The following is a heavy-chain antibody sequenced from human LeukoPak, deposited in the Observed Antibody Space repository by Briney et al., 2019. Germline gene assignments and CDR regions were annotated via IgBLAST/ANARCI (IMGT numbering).Heavy chain of an antibody. J-gene: IGHJ6*03. D-gene: IGHD3-3*01. V-gene: IGHV4-4*09. CDR3: ARAGPFGVVPDLTRYYYYYMDV. CDR1: GGSISSYY. CDR2: IYTSGST. Sequence: PSETMSLTCTVSGGSISSYYWSWIRQPPGKGLEWIGYIYTSGSTNYNPSLKSRVTISVDTSKNQFSLKLSSVTAADTAVYYCARAGPFGVVPDLTRYYYYYMDVWGKGTTVTVSS.